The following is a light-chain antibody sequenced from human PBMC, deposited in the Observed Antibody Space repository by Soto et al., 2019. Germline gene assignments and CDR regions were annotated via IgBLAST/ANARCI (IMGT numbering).Light chain of an antibody. Sequence: EIVLTQSPATLSLSPGQRATLSCRASQSVSDYLASFQHKPGQAPRLLIYDASNRATGIPAQFSGSGSGTDFPLTLSSLEPEDFAVYYCQQRSNWPRTFGQGTKLEIK. CDR2: DAS. CDR1: QSVSDY. CDR3: QQRSNWPRT. V-gene: IGKV3-11*01. J-gene: IGKJ2*01.